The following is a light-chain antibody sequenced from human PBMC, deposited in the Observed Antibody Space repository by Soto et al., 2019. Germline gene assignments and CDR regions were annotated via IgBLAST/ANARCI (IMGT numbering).Light chain of an antibody. J-gene: IGKJ5*01. CDR3: QQYNNWPFT. CDR2: GAS. V-gene: IGKV3-15*01. Sequence: VMTQSPATLSVSPGERVTLSCRSSQSVGDNLAWFQQKPGQGPRLLIYGASTRATGIPVRFSGSGSETDFTLTISCLRSEDSAVYLCQQYNNWPFTFGQGIRLEI. CDR1: QSVGDN.